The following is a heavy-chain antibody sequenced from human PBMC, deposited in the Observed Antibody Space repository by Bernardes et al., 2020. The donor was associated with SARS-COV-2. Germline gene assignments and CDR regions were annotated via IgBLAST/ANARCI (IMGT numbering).Heavy chain of an antibody. CDR2: IYSGGFT. J-gene: IGHJ2*01. Sequence: SQSLSLTCTVSGDSVSSSSDFWGGHLHPPGKGLEWIGSIYSGGFTYYNQSLQSPATISVDTAKNQFSLQLTSVTAADTAMDYCAPHPVTMILVVINYYSFDLWGRGTLVTVSS. V-gene: IGHV4-39*01. D-gene: IGHD3-22*01. CDR3: APHPVTMILVVINYYSFDL. CDR1: GDSVSSSSDF.